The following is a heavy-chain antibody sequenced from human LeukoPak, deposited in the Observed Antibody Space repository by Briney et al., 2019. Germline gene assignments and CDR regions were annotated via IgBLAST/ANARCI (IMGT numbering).Heavy chain of an antibody. CDR3: ARDLGELLDDAFDI. V-gene: IGHV1-18*01. CDR1: GYTFTSYG. CDR2: ISAYNGNT. Sequence: GASVKVSCKASGYTFTSYGIIWVRQAPGQGLEWMGWISAYNGNTNYAQKLQGRVTMTTDTSTSTAYMEPRSLRSDDTAVYYCARDLGELLDDAFDIWGQGTMVTGSS. J-gene: IGHJ3*02. D-gene: IGHD1-26*01.